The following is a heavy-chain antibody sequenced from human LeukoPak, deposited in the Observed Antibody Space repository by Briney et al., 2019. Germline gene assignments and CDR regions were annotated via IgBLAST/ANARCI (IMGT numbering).Heavy chain of an antibody. D-gene: IGHD6-13*01. Sequence: PGRSLRLSCEASGFTFDDYVMHWVRQAPGKGLEWVSGISWNSGSIAYADSVKGRFTISRDNAKNSLYLQMNSLRAEDMALYYCAKDMTWKDFAAGGLFDSWGQGTLVTVSS. CDR1: GFTFDDYV. V-gene: IGHV3-9*03. CDR2: ISWNSGSI. CDR3: AKDMTWKDFAAGGLFDS. J-gene: IGHJ4*02.